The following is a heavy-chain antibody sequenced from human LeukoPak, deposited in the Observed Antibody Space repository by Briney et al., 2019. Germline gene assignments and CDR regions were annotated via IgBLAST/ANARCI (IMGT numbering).Heavy chain of an antibody. D-gene: IGHD1-20*01. V-gene: IGHV4-30-4*08. J-gene: IGHJ4*02. Sequence: PSETLSLTCTVSGGSISSGDYYWSWIRQPPGKGLEWIGYIYYSGSTYYNPSLKSRVTISVGTSKNQFSLKLSSVTAADTAVYYCAVYNWNDVSQRFFWGQGTLVTVSS. CDR1: GGSISSGDYY. CDR2: IYYSGST. CDR3: AVYNWNDVSQRFF.